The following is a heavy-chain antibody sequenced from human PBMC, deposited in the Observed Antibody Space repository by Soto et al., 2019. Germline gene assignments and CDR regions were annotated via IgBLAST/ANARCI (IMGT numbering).Heavy chain of an antibody. J-gene: IGHJ4*02. Sequence: EVQLVESGGGLVQPGGSLRLSCAASGFTFSRYWMSWVRQAPGKGLEWVANVKQDGSEKYYVDSVKGRFTISRDNTKNSMFLQMNSLRTEGTAVYYCERGTAVAGYVFEYWGQGTLVTVSS. CDR3: ERGTAVAGYVFEY. V-gene: IGHV3-7*01. CDR1: GFTFSRYW. CDR2: VKQDGSEK. D-gene: IGHD6-19*01.